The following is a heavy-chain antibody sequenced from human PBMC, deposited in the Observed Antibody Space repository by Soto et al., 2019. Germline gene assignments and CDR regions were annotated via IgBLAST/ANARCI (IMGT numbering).Heavy chain of an antibody. V-gene: IGHV1-8*01. CDR1: GYTFTSYD. J-gene: IGHJ5*02. CDR3: AGGSMSRITIFGVVPHNWFDP. Sequence: GASVKVSCKASGYTFTSYDINWVRQATGQGLEWMGWMNPNSGNTGYAQKFQGRVTMTRNTSISTAYMELSSLRSEDTAVYYCAGGSMSRITIFGVVPHNWFDPWGQGTLVTVSS. D-gene: IGHD3-3*01. CDR2: MNPNSGNT.